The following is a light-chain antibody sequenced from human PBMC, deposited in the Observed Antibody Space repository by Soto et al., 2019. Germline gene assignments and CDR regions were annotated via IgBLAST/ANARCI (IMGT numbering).Light chain of an antibody. CDR1: SSNIGAGYD. CDR2: GNS. V-gene: IGLV1-40*01. Sequence: QSVLTQPPSVSGAPGQRVTISGIGSSSNIGAGYDVHWYQQLPGTAPKLLIYGNSNRPSGVPDRFSGSKSGTSASLAITGLQAEDEADYYCQSYDSSLSGVVFGGGTKVTVL. J-gene: IGLJ2*01. CDR3: QSYDSSLSGVV.